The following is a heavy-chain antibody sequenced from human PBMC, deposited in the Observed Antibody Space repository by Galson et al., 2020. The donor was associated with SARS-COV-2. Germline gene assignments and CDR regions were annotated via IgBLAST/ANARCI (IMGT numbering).Heavy chain of an antibody. CDR1: GFTFSSYA. CDR3: ATGRGYYDSSGYYTRDY. D-gene: IGHD3-22*01. Sequence: GGSLRLSCTASGFTFSSYAMHWVRQAPGKGLEWVAVISYDGSNKYYADSVKGRFTISRDNSKNTLCLQMNSLRVEDTAVYYCATGRGYYDSSGYYTRDYWGQGTLVTVSS. CDR2: ISYDGSNK. J-gene: IGHJ4*02. V-gene: IGHV3-30*04.